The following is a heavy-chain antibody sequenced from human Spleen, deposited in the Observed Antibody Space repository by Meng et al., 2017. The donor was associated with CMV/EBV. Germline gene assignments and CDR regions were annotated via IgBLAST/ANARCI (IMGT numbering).Heavy chain of an antibody. CDR1: GFTFSSYD. Sequence: GGSLKISCAASGFTFSSYDMHWVRQATGKGLEWVSAIGTAGDTYYPGSVKGRFTISRDNSKSALYLHMSNLRVEDTAVYFCAKAQETRGYCSLSSCYWGIDHWGQGVPVTVSS. CDR3: AKAQETRGYCSLSSCYWGIDH. V-gene: IGHV3-13*01. CDR2: IGTAGDT. D-gene: IGHD2-15*01. J-gene: IGHJ4*02.